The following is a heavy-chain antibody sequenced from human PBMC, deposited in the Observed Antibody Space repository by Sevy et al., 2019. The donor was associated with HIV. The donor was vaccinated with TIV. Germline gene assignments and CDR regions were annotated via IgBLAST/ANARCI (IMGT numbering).Heavy chain of an antibody. V-gene: IGHV3-74*01. Sequence: GGSLRLSCVVSGFIPFTFSNYWIHWVRQGPGKGLVWVSRIGPDGRGTTYAYSVKGRFSVSRVNAKNTGYLQMNRLWPEEKAVYYCGIAPAGGGGRCSAYYGNGVWGQGTTVTVSS. D-gene: IGHD3-3*01. CDR2: IGPDGRGT. CDR3: GIAPAGGGGRCSAYYGNGV. CDR1: GFIPFTFSNYW. J-gene: IGHJ6*02.